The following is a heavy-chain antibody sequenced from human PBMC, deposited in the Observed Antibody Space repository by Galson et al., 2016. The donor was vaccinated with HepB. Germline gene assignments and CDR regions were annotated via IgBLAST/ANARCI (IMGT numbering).Heavy chain of an antibody. J-gene: IGHJ4*02. D-gene: IGHD3-10*01. CDR3: VKDAGRSGRQYFFDS. CDR2: INNGGGAT. Sequence: SLRLSCAASGFSIQMYAINWVRQAPGKGLEWVSSINNGGGATRYGDFVQGRFTISRDTSKNMVFLDMNRLRAEDTALYFCVKDAGRSGRQYFFDSWGQGTVVTV. CDR1: GFSIQMYA. V-gene: IGHV3-23*01.